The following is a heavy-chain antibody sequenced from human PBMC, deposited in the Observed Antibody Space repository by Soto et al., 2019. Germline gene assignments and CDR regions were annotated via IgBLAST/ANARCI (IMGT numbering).Heavy chain of an antibody. D-gene: IGHD3-3*01. CDR2: IIPILGIA. J-gene: IGHJ5*02. CDR3: ARDVGKNDFWRSNWFDP. Sequence: ASVKVSCKASGGTFSSYTISWVRQAPGQGLEWMGRIIPILGIANYAQKFQGRVTITADKSTSTAYMELSSLRSEDTAVYYCARDVGKNDFWRSNWFDPWGQGTLVTVSS. V-gene: IGHV1-69*04. CDR1: GGTFSSYT.